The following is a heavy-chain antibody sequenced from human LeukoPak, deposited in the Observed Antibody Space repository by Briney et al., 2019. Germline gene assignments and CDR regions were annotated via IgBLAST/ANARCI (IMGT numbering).Heavy chain of an antibody. CDR1: GFTVSSNY. J-gene: IGHJ4*02. V-gene: IGHV3-66*01. CDR3: ARGERGYDYYFDY. D-gene: IGHD5-12*01. Sequence: PGGSLRLSCAASGFTVSSNYMSWVRQAPGKGLEWVSVIYSGGSTYYADSVKGRFTISRDNSKNTLYLQMNSLRAEDTAVYYCARGERGYDYYFDYWGQGTLVTVSS. CDR2: IYSGGST.